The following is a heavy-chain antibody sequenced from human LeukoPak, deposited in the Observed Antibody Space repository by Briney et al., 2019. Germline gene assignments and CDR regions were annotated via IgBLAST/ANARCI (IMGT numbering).Heavy chain of an antibody. Sequence: GGSLRLSCAAPGFTFSSYGMSWVRQAPGKGLEWVSAISGSGGSTYYADSVKGRFTISRDNSKNTLYLQMNSLRAEDTAVYYCARWRVYYDSSGYYDYWGQGTLVTVSS. J-gene: IGHJ4*02. CDR2: ISGSGGST. CDR3: ARWRVYYDSSGYYDY. D-gene: IGHD3-22*01. V-gene: IGHV3-23*01. CDR1: GFTFSSYG.